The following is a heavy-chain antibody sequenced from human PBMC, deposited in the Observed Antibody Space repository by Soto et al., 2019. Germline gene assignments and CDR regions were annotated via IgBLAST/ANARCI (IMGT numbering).Heavy chain of an antibody. V-gene: IGHV1-8*01. CDR2: MNPNSGNT. CDR3: ARMATFGSLNWFDP. CDR1: GYTFTSYD. J-gene: IGHJ5*02. Sequence: ASVKVSCKASGYTFTSYDINWVRQASGQGLEWMGWMNPNSGNTGYAQKFQGRVTMTRDTSKSTAYMELSSLRSDDTAIYYCARMATFGSLNWFDPWGQGTLVTVSS. D-gene: IGHD3-16*01.